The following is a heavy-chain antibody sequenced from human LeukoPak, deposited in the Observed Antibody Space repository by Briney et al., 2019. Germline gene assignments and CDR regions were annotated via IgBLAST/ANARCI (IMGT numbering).Heavy chain of an antibody. V-gene: IGHV4-38-2*02. CDR2: IYHSGST. Sequence: SETLPLTCAVSGYSISSGYYWGWIRQPPGKGLEWIGSIYHSGSTYYNPSLKSRVTISVDTSKNQFSLKLSSVTAADTAVYYCARDYRSGSFHFDYWGQGTLVTVSS. CDR1: GYSISSGYY. J-gene: IGHJ4*02. D-gene: IGHD3-10*01. CDR3: ARDYRSGSFHFDY.